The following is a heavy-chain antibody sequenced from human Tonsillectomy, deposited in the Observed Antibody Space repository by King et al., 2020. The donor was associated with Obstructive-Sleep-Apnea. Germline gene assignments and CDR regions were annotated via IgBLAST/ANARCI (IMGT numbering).Heavy chain of an antibody. D-gene: IGHD5-12*01. CDR3: ARLVASTRAFDI. CDR1: GGPIRKPGYY. CDR2: NFYSGNT. Sequence: QLQESGPGLMKPSQTLSLTCTVSGGPIRKPGYYWSWIRQHPEKVLEWIGYNFYSGNTSINPSFKSRIIISPDTENQQFFLKLSPVTAADTAVYYCARLVASTRAFDIWGQGTTVTVSS. V-gene: IGHV4-31*03. J-gene: IGHJ3*02.